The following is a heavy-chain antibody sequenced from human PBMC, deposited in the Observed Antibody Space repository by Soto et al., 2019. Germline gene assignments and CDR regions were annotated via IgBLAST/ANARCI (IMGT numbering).Heavy chain of an antibody. D-gene: IGHD3-22*01. Sequence: PGGSLRLSCAASGFTFSSYDMQWVRQATGKGLEWVSAIGTAGDTYYPGSVKGRFTISRENAKNSLYLQMNSLRAGDTAVYYCARSPPGGYHYYYGMDVWGQGTTVTVS. J-gene: IGHJ6*02. V-gene: IGHV3-13*04. CDR3: ARSPPGGYHYYYGMDV. CDR2: IGTAGDT. CDR1: GFTFSSYD.